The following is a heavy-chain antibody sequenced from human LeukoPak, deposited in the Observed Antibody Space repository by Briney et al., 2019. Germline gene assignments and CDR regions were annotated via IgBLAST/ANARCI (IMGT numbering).Heavy chain of an antibody. D-gene: IGHD4-23*01. J-gene: IGHJ5*02. CDR3: ARDYGGNSGWFDP. CDR1: GYTFTSYD. Sequence: ASVKVSCKASGYTFTSYDLNWVRQATGQGLEWIGWMNPNSGNTGYAQKFQGRVTLTRSTSISTAYMELRSLTSEDTAVYYCARDYGGNSGWFDPWGRGTLVTVS. V-gene: IGHV1-8*01. CDR2: MNPNSGNT.